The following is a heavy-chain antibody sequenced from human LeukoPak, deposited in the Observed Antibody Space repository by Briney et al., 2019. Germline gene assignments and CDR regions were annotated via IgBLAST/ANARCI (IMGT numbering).Heavy chain of an antibody. Sequence: GGSLRLSCAASGFTFNIYAMGWVRQAPGKGLEWVAGISGSGGSTGYADSVKGRFTISRDNSKNTLYLHMNSLRAEDTAVYYCAKDRRIAAAYLFDYWGQGTLVSVSS. CDR2: ISGSGGST. J-gene: IGHJ4*02. V-gene: IGHV3-23*01. CDR1: GFTFNIYA. CDR3: AKDRRIAAAYLFDY. D-gene: IGHD6-13*01.